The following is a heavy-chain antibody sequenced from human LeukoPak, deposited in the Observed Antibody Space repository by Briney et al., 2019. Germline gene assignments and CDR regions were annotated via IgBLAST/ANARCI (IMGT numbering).Heavy chain of an antibody. V-gene: IGHV4-39*01. Sequence: SETLSLTCSVSVGSISSSSYYWGWICQPPGKGLEWIGRIYYSGSTYYNPSLKSRVTISVDTSKNQFSLKLSSVTAADTAVYYCARLVVVPAATRGYYYYYGMDVWGQGTTVTVSS. J-gene: IGHJ6*02. CDR3: ARLVVVPAATRGYYYYYGMDV. CDR1: VGSISSSSYY. CDR2: IYYSGST. D-gene: IGHD2-2*01.